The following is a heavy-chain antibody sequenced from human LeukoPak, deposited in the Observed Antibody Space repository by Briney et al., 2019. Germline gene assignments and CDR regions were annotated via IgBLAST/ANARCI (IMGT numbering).Heavy chain of an antibody. J-gene: IGHJ6*03. D-gene: IGHD6-6*01. V-gene: IGHV4-59*01. CDR2: ILYTGSA. CDR1: GDSIPSYY. CDR3: ARVRRVSSSYSTNYYYMDV. Sequence: PSATLSLTCNVSGDSIPSYYWSWIRRPPGKRLEWIGFILYTGSANYNPSLESRISISVDTSKSQFSLTVKSVTAADTAVYYCARVRRVSSSYSTNYYYMDVWGKGTTVTVSS.